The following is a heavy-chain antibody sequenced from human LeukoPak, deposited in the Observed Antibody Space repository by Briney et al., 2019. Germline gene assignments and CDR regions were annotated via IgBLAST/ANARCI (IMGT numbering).Heavy chain of an antibody. CDR1: GGSISSYY. CDR2: IYYSGST. Sequence: SETLSLTCTVSGGSISSYYWSWIRQPPGKGLEWIGYIYYSGSTNYNPSLKSRVTISVDTSKNQFSLKLSSVTAADTAVYYCARGSVGGDSYGYVLDYWGQGTLVTVSS. CDR3: ARGSVGGDSYGYVLDY. J-gene: IGHJ4*02. D-gene: IGHD5-18*01. V-gene: IGHV4-59*12.